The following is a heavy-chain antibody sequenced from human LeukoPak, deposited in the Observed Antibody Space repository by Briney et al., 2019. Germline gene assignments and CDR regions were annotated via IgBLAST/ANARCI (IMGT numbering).Heavy chain of an antibody. Sequence: PSETLSLTCTVSGGSISSGDYYWSWIRQPPGKGLEWIGYIYYSGSTYYNPSLKSRVTISVDTSKNQFSLKLSSVTAADTAVYYCARFVVVTAIGGPMFDYWGQGTLVTVSS. CDR3: ARFVVVTAIGGPMFDY. CDR2: IYYSGST. V-gene: IGHV4-30-4*01. CDR1: GGSISSGDYY. D-gene: IGHD2-21*02. J-gene: IGHJ4*02.